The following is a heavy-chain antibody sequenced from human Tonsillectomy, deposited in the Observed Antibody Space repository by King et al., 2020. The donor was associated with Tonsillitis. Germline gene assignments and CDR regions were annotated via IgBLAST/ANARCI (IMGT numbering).Heavy chain of an antibody. Sequence: VQLVESGGGVVQPGRSLRVSCAASGFTFSSYAIHWVRQAPGKGLEWVAVISYDGNIKYYADSVRARFTISRDNSKNTLYLQMNSLRAEDTAVYYCARDYGGNSIYWYFDLWGRGTLVTVSS. V-gene: IGHV3-30-3*01. D-gene: IGHD4-23*01. CDR1: GFTFSSYA. CDR2: ISYDGNIK. J-gene: IGHJ2*01. CDR3: ARDYGGNSIYWYFDL.